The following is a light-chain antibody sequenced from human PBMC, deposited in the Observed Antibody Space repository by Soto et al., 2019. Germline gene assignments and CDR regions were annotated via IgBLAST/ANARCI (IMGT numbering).Light chain of an antibody. CDR2: GPS. J-gene: IGKJ3*01. V-gene: IGKV1-39*01. CDR1: ESISSY. CDR3: QQSYRSPQT. Sequence: DIQMTQSPSSLSASVGDRVTITCRASESISSYLHWYQQKPGKAPKLLIYGPSSLQSGVPSRFSGSGSGTDFTLTISSLQPEDFATFYCQQSYRSPQTFGPGTKVDIK.